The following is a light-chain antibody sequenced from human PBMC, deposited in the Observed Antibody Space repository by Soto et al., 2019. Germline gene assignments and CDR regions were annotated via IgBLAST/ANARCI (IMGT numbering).Light chain of an antibody. CDR3: QQYCTSPRT. J-gene: IGKJ2*01. CDR2: GAS. V-gene: IGKV3-20*01. CDR1: QSVSSSY. Sequence: EIVLTQSPGTLSLSPGERATLSCRASQSVSSSYLAWYQQKPGQAPRLLLYGASSRATGIPDRFSGSGSGTDFTLTISRLEPEDVALYSCQQYCTSPRTFGQGTKLEIK.